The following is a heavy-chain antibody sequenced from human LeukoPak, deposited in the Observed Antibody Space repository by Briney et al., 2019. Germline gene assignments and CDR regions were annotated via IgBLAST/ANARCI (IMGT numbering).Heavy chain of an antibody. J-gene: IGHJ5*02. D-gene: IGHD6-19*01. Sequence: KTSETLSLTCTVSGGSISSYYWSWIRQPPGKGLEWIGYIYYSGSTNYNPSLKSRVTISVDTSKNQFSLKLSSVTAADTAVYYCARDAMYSSGWYAWGNWFDPWGQGTLVTVSS. CDR3: ARDAMYSSGWYAWGNWFDP. V-gene: IGHV4-59*12. CDR2: IYYSGST. CDR1: GGSISSYY.